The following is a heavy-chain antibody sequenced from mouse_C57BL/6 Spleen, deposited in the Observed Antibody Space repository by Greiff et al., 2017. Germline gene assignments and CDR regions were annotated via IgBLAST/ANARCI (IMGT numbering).Heavy chain of an antibody. Sequence: EVQLQQSGPELVKPGASVKMSCKASGYTFTDYNLHWVKQSHGKSLEWIGYINPNNGGTSYNQQFKGKDTLTVNKSSSTAYMELRSLTSEDSAVYDCARSGSYYGCPDYWGQGTTLTVSS. D-gene: IGHD1-1*01. V-gene: IGHV1-22*01. CDR2: INPNNGGT. CDR3: ARSGSYYGCPDY. CDR1: GYTFTDYN. J-gene: IGHJ2*01.